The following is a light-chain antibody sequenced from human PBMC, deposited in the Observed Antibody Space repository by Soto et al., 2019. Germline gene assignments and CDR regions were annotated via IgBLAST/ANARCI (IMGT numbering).Light chain of an antibody. CDR3: QQRSNWPIT. Sequence: EIVVTQSPATLSLSPGERVTLSCRASQSISSYLAWYQQKPGQAPRLLIYDASNRATDIPARFSGSGSGTDFTLTISSPEPEDFAVYYCQQRSNWPITFGQGTRLDI. CDR2: DAS. CDR1: QSISSY. V-gene: IGKV3-11*01. J-gene: IGKJ5*01.